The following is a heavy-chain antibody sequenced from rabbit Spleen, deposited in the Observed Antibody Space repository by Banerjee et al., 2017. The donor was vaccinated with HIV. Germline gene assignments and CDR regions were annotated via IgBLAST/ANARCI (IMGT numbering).Heavy chain of an antibody. CDR2: INTYTAKG. CDR1: GFSFSDRDV. D-gene: IGHD1-1*01. J-gene: IGHJ4*01. V-gene: IGHV1S45*01. CDR3: ARDLVAVIGWNFNL. Sequence: QEQLVESGGGLVQPGGSLTLTCKASGFSFSDRDVMCWVRQALGKGLEWIACINTYTAKGVYATWAKGRFTISRTSSTTVTLQMTSLTAADTATYFCARDLVAVIGWNFNLWGPGTLVTVS.